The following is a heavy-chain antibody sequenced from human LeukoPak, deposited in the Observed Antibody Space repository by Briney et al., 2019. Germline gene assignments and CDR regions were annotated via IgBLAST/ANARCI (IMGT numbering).Heavy chain of an antibody. CDR1: GFTFDDYA. V-gene: IGHV3-9*01. CDR2: ISWNSGGI. Sequence: PGGSLRLSCAASGFTFDDYAMHWVRQAPGKGLEWVSGISWNSGGIGYADSVKGRFTISRDNAKNSLNLQMNSLRDEDTALYYCAKAPSRLAYIMDVWGQGTTVTVSS. CDR3: AKAPSRLAYIMDV. J-gene: IGHJ6*02. D-gene: IGHD2-21*01.